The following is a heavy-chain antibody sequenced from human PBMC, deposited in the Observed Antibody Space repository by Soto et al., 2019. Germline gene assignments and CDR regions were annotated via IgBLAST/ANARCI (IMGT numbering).Heavy chain of an antibody. D-gene: IGHD4-17*01. V-gene: IGHV3-7*01. Sequence: EVQLVESGGGLVQPGGSLRLSCAASGFTFSTFWMSWVRQAPGKGLEWVANTNQDGSEKHYVDSVEGRFTTSRDNAENTLYLQMNSLRAEDTAVYYCVKNGGAFDIWGQGTMVTVSA. J-gene: IGHJ3*02. CDR3: VKNGGAFDI. CDR1: GFTFSTFW. CDR2: TNQDGSEK.